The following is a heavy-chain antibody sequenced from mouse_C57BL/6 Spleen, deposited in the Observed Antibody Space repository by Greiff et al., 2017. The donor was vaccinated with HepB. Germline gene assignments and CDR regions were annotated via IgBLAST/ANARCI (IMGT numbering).Heavy chain of an antibody. Sequence: VQLKESGPGMVKPSQSLSLTCTVTGYSITSGYDWHWIRHFPGNKLEWMGYISYSGSTNYNPSLKSRISITHDTSKNHFFLKLNSVTTEDTATYYCARGDYGGYFDVWGTGTTVTVSS. J-gene: IGHJ1*03. CDR2: ISYSGST. V-gene: IGHV3-1*01. D-gene: IGHD1-1*01. CDR1: GYSITSGYD. CDR3: ARGDYGGYFDV.